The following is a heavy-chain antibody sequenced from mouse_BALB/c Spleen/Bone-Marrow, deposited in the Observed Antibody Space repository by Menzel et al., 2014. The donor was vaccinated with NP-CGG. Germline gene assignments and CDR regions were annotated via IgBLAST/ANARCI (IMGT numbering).Heavy chain of an antibody. V-gene: IGHV1S135*01. CDR1: GYLFTSYY. CDR2: FDPFNGGT. CDR3: ARSYDGYPYPMNY. J-gene: IGHJ4*01. D-gene: IGHD2-3*01. Sequence: VQLQQSGPELMKPGASVKISCKASGYLFTSYYMHWVKQSHGESLEWIGYFDPFNGGTSYNQKFKGKATLTVDKSSSTAYMHLSSLTSEDSAVYFCARSYDGYPYPMNYWGQGTSVTVSS.